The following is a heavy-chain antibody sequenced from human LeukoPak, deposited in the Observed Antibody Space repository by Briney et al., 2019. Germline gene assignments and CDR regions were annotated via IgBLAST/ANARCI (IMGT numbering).Heavy chain of an antibody. CDR3: GKSSSSYGNEVLDI. V-gene: IGHV3-23*01. J-gene: IGHJ3*02. CDR2: IRGGGAVA. Sequence: GGSLRLSCAPSSFTFDAYAMHWVRHAPGKGREWVSAIRGGGAVAFYADSVKGRTTIYRHNSGHTLYLHMNSLAADDTAVYYCGKSSSSYGNEVLDIWGQGTMVTVSS. CDR1: SFTFDAYA. D-gene: IGHD5-18*01.